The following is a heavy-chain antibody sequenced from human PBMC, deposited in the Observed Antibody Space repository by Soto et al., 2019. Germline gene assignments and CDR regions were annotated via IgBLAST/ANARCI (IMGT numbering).Heavy chain of an antibody. Sequence: GESLKISCAASGFICSSYDMSWVRQAPGKGLEWVSTILVGGSTHYEDSVTGRFTISRDTSKNTVFLRMNSLTAGDTAVYYCAKATAPSGGAFDICGQGTMVTVSS. D-gene: IGHD1-1*01. CDR2: ILVGGST. J-gene: IGHJ3*02. V-gene: IGHV3-23*01. CDR1: GFICSSYD. CDR3: AKATAPSGGAFDI.